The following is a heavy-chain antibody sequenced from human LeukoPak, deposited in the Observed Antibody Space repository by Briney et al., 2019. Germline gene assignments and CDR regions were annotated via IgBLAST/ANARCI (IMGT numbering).Heavy chain of an antibody. D-gene: IGHD1-26*01. Sequence: GGSLRLSCAASGFTFSSYWMSWVRQAPGKGLEWVANIKQDGSEKYYVDSVKGRFTISRDNAKNSLYLQMNGLRAEDTAVYYCARDKIVGATYFDYWGQGTLVTVSS. J-gene: IGHJ4*02. V-gene: IGHV3-7*01. CDR2: IKQDGSEK. CDR3: ARDKIVGATYFDY. CDR1: GFTFSSYW.